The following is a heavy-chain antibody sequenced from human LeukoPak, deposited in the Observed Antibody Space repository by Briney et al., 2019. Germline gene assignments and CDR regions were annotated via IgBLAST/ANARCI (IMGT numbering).Heavy chain of an antibody. V-gene: IGHV4-30-4*01. Sequence: SETLSLTCTVSGGSISSGDYYWSWIRQPPGKGLEWIGYIYYSGSTYYNPSLKSRVTISVDTSKNQFSLKLSSVTAADTAVYYCPRERERRNDFWSGYHNWFDPWGQGTLVTVSS. D-gene: IGHD3-3*01. CDR3: PRERERRNDFWSGYHNWFDP. J-gene: IGHJ5*02. CDR1: GGSISSGDYY. CDR2: IYYSGST.